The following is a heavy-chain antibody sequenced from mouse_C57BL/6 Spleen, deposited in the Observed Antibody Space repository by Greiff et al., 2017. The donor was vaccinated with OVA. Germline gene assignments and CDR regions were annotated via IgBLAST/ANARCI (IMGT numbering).Heavy chain of an antibody. J-gene: IGHJ4*01. V-gene: IGHV1-80*01. CDR2: IYPGDGDT. Sequence: VQLQQSGAELVKPGASVKISCKASGYAFSSYWMNWVKQRPGKGLEWIGQIYPGDGDTNYNGKFKGKATLTADKSSSTAYMQLSSLTSEDSAVYFCALIDYGYDGEVMDYWGQGTSVTVSS. D-gene: IGHD2-2*01. CDR3: ALIDYGYDGEVMDY. CDR1: GYAFSSYW.